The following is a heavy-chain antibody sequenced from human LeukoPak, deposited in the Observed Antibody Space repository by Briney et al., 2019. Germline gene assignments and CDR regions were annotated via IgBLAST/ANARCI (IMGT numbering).Heavy chain of an antibody. CDR1: GFTFSSYW. J-gene: IGHJ4*02. D-gene: IGHD3-22*01. CDR2: IKQDGSEK. Sequence: GGSLKLSCAASGFTFSSYWMSWVRQAPGKGLEWVANIKQDGSEKYYVDSVKGRFTISRDNAKNSLYLQMNSLRAEDTAVYYCARVEDSSGYYPFDYWGQGTLVTVSS. V-gene: IGHV3-7*01. CDR3: ARVEDSSGYYPFDY.